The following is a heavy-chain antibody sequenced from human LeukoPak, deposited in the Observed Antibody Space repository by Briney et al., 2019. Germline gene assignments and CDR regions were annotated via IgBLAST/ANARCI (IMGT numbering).Heavy chain of an antibody. CDR1: GFTFSNYW. J-gene: IGHJ6*02. Sequence: AGGSLRLSCVASGFTFSNYWMNWVRQAPGKGLEWVANIKPAGGEKYYVDSVKGRFTISRDNAKNSLYLQMNSLRAEDTAVYYCARAIDSMILGHYYYGLDVWGQGTTVTVSS. V-gene: IGHV3-7*01. CDR3: ARAIDSMILGHYYYGLDV. D-gene: IGHD2-15*01. CDR2: IKPAGGEK.